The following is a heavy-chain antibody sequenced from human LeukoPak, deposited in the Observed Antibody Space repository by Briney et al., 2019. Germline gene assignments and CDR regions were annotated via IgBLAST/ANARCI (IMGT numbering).Heavy chain of an antibody. D-gene: IGHD3-10*01. CDR1: GGTFSSYA. CDR2: IIPILGIA. J-gene: IGHJ4*02. V-gene: IGHV1-69*04. CDR3: ARRIGLWMVRGVPKLAPIDF. Sequence: SVKVSCKASGGTFSSYAISWVRQAPGQGLEWMGRIIPILGIANYAQKFQGRVTITADKSTSTAYMELSSVTAADTAVYYCARRIGLWMVRGVPKLAPIDFWGQGTLVTVSS.